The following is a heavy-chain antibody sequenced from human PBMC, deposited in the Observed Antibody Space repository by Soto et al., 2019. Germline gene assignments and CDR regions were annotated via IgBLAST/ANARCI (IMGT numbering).Heavy chain of an antibody. CDR1: GFTFSNYW. V-gene: IGHV3-7*01. D-gene: IGHD3-10*01. CDR3: ARVAYGNGWIFDH. Sequence: PGGSLRLSCAASGFTFSNYWMSWVRQAPGKGLEWVANIKQDGSEKYYVDSVKGRFTLSRDNAQNSLQLQMNSLRAEDTAISFCARVAYGNGWIFDHWGQGTLVTVSS. CDR2: IKQDGSEK. J-gene: IGHJ4*01.